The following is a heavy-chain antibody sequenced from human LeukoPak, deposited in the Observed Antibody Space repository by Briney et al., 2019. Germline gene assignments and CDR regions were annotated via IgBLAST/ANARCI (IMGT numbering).Heavy chain of an antibody. CDR1: GFTVSSNY. CDR3: ARGVVEMATIFDY. J-gene: IGHJ4*02. CDR2: IYSGGST. V-gene: IGHV3-53*01. D-gene: IGHD5-24*01. Sequence: PGGSLRLSCAASGFTVSSNYMSWVRQAPGKGLEWVSVIYSGGSTYYADSVKGRFTISRDNSKNTLYLQMNSLRAEDMAVYYCARGVVEMATIFDYWGQGTLVTVSS.